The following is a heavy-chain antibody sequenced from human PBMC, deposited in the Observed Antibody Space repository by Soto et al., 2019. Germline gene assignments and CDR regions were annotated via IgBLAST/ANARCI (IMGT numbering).Heavy chain of an antibody. J-gene: IGHJ3*02. V-gene: IGHV3-21*01. Sequence: GGSLRLSCAASGFTFSSYSMNWVRQAPGKGLEWVSSISSSSSYIYYADSVKGRFTISRENAKNSLYLQMNSLRAEDTAVYYCAREQRPYCTNGVCHDAFDIWGQGTMVTVSS. CDR1: GFTFSSYS. CDR2: ISSSSSYI. D-gene: IGHD2-8*01. CDR3: AREQRPYCTNGVCHDAFDI.